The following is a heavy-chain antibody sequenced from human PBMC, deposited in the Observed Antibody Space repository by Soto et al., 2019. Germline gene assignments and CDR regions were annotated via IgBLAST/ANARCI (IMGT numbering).Heavy chain of an antibody. CDR2: IYYTGST. CDR1: GGSINRGGHY. CDR3: ARAAYGDYAGAFNI. Sequence: QVQLQESGPGLVKPSQTLSLTCTVSGGSINRGGHYWSLIRQHVGKGLEWIGHIYYTGSTQYNPSLKSRVTISIGTSKNQFSLKLNSVTAADTAMYYCARAAYGDYAGAFNIWGQGTMVTVSS. D-gene: IGHD4-17*01. J-gene: IGHJ3*02. V-gene: IGHV4-31*03.